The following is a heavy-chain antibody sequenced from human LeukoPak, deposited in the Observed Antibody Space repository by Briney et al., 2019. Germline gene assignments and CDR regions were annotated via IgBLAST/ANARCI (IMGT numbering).Heavy chain of an antibody. CDR3: ATDSTYYYGSGRLGGSY. V-gene: IGHV4-39*01. CDR2: IYYSGST. CDR1: GGSISSGNSY. Sequence: SETLSLTCTVSGGSISSGNSYWGWIRQPPGKGLEWIGSIYYSGSTYYNPSLKSRVTISVDTSKNQFSLKLSSVTAADTAVYYCATDSTYYYGSGRLGGSYWGQGTLVTVSS. D-gene: IGHD3-10*01. J-gene: IGHJ4*02.